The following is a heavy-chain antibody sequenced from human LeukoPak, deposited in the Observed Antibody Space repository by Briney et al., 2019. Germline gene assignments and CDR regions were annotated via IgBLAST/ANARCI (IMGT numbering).Heavy chain of an antibody. J-gene: IGHJ4*02. CDR2: IHISGTT. D-gene: IGHD6-6*01. V-gene: IGHV4-4*07. CDR1: GGSISDYY. CDR3: AREVRGSYTFDY. Sequence: SETLSLTCTVSGGSISDYYWSWVRQPAGKRLEWIGRIHISGTTYYNPSLKSRFTMSVDTSKNQFSLKLSSVTAADTAVYYCAREVRGSYTFDYWGQGTLVTVSS.